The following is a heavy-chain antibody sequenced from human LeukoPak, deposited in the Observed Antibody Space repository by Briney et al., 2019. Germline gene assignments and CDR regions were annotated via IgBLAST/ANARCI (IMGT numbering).Heavy chain of an antibody. D-gene: IGHD3/OR15-3a*01. CDR1: GFTFSSYW. Sequence: GGSLRLSCAASGFTFSSYWMSWVRQAPGKGLEWAANIKQDGSEKYYVDSVKGRFTISRDNATNSLYLQMNSLRAEDTAIYYCATNFGLFDYWGQGTLVTVSS. CDR2: IKQDGSEK. V-gene: IGHV3-7*01. CDR3: ATNFGLFDY. J-gene: IGHJ4*02.